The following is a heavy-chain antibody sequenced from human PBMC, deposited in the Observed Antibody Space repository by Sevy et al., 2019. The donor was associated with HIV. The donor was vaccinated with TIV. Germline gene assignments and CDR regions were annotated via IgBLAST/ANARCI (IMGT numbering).Heavy chain of an antibody. V-gene: IGHV4-59*01. D-gene: IGHD4-17*01. J-gene: IGHJ6*02. CDR3: ARTTPYYYYGVDV. CDR1: GDSISGYY. Sequence: SETLSLTCTVSGDSISGYYWSWIRQPPGKGLEWIGYIYYSGSTNYNPSLESRVTISKDTSKNQFSLKLRSVTAADTAMYYCARTTPYYYYGVDVWGQGTTVTVSS. CDR2: IYYSGST.